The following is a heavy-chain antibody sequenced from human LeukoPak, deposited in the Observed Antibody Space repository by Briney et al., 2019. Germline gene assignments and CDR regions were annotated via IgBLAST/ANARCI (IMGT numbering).Heavy chain of an antibody. J-gene: IGHJ6*02. D-gene: IGHD3-10*01. V-gene: IGHV3-74*01. CDR3: AFGGRGSGSAMWRATMDV. CDR2: INSDGSNT. Sequence: GGSLRLSCAASGFTFSSYSMNWVREATGKGLVWVSRINSDGSNTSYADSVKGRFTISRDNAKNTLYLQMNILRAEDTAVYYCAFGGRGSGSAMWRATMDVWGQGTTVIVSS. CDR1: GFTFSSYS.